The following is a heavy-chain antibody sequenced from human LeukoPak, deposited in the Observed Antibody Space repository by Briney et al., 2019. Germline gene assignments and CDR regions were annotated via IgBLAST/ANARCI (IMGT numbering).Heavy chain of an antibody. CDR1: GFTFSSYA. Sequence: GGSLRLSCAASGFTFSSYAMSWVRQAPGKGLEWVSAISGSGGSTYYADSVKGRFTISRDNSKNTLYLQMNSLRAEDTAVYYCAKDLPHPLTTSRQYGSGSWGAFDIWGQGTMVTVSS. CDR2: ISGSGGST. V-gene: IGHV3-23*01. CDR3: AKDLPHPLTTSRQYGSGSWGAFDI. D-gene: IGHD3-10*01. J-gene: IGHJ3*02.